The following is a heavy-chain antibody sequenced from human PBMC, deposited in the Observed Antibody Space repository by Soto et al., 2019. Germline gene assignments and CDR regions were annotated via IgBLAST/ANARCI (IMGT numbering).Heavy chain of an antibody. V-gene: IGHV3-7*05. CDR1: GFTFRTYW. J-gene: IGHJ4*02. CDR2: INLDGSEK. Sequence: GGSLRLSCAASGFTFRTYWLSWVRQVPGKGLEWVANINLDGSEKNYVDSVKGRFTISRDNAKNSLYLQMNSLRAEDTAVYYCARDVTYFDYWGQGTLVTVSS. CDR3: ARDVTYFDY.